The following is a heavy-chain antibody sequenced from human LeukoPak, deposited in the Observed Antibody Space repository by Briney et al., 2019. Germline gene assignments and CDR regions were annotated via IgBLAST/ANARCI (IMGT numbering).Heavy chain of an antibody. Sequence: ASVKVSCKASVGTFSSYAISWVRQPPGQGLEWMGGIIPIFGRANNAQKFQGRVTITADESTSTAYMELSSLRSEDTAVYYCASRGDYDILTGYQGAYYFYGMDVWGQGTTVTVSS. V-gene: IGHV1-69*01. CDR2: IIPIFGRA. J-gene: IGHJ6*02. CDR1: VGTFSSYA. CDR3: ASRGDYDILTGYQGAYYFYGMDV. D-gene: IGHD3-9*01.